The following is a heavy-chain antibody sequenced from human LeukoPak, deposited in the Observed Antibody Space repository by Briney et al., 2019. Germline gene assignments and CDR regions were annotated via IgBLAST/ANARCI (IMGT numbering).Heavy chain of an antibody. J-gene: IGHJ4*02. Sequence: GGSLRLSCAASGFTFANYVTHWVRQAPGKGLEWVAVTSPDEGLKFYGDSVKGRFTISRDNSKNTVYLQMNSLRAEDTAVYYCARGPRFAIRMIVVVTKGHFDYWGQGTLVTVSS. CDR1: GFTFANYV. D-gene: IGHD3-22*01. CDR2: TSPDEGLK. CDR3: ARGPRFAIRMIVVVTKGHFDY. V-gene: IGHV3-30*04.